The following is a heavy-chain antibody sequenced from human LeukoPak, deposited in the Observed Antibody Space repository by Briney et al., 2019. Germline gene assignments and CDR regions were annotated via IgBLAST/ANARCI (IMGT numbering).Heavy chain of an antibody. J-gene: IGHJ4*02. D-gene: IGHD2-21*01. Sequence: GRSLRLSCAASGFTFSSYGMHWVRQAPGKGLEWVAVISYDGSNKYYADSVKGPFTISRDNSKNTLYLQMNSLRAEDTAVYYCARDCGGDCYSLLYWGQGPLVTVSS. CDR2: ISYDGSNK. CDR1: GFTFSSYG. CDR3: ARDCGGDCYSLLY. V-gene: IGHV3-30*03.